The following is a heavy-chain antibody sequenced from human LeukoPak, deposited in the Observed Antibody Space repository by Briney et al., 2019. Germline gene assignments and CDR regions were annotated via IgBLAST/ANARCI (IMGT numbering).Heavy chain of an antibody. CDR3: ATRQLLWFGEFDY. V-gene: IGHV3-30-3*01. CDR1: GFTFSSYA. Sequence: GGSLRLSCAASGFTFSSYAMHWVRQAPGKGLEWVAVISYDGSNKYYADSVKGRFTISRDNSKNTLYLQMNSLRAEDTAVYYCATRQLLWFGEFDYWGQGTLVTVSS. J-gene: IGHJ4*02. D-gene: IGHD3-10*01. CDR2: ISYDGSNK.